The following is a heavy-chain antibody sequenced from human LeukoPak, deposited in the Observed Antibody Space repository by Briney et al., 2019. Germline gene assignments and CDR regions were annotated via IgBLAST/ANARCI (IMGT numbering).Heavy chain of an antibody. CDR2: ISAYNGHT. CDR1: GYTFTSYG. V-gene: IGHV1-18*01. J-gene: IGHJ4*02. Sequence: ASVKVSCKASGYTFTSYGISWVRQAPGQGLEWMGYISAYNGHTSYAQNLQGRVTMTTDTSTSTAYMELRSLRSDDTAVYYCAKKPLGELSLQLDYWGQGTLVTVSS. CDR3: AKKPLGELSLQLDY. D-gene: IGHD3-16*02.